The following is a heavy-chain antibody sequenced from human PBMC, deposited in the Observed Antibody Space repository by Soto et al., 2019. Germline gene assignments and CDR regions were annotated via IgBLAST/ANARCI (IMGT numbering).Heavy chain of an antibody. D-gene: IGHD3-10*01. J-gene: IGHJ6*02. V-gene: IGHV1-2*04. CDR3: ARDSTTVHTQARYYYGMDV. CDR2: INPNSGGT. Sequence: GASVKVSCKASGYTFTGYYMHWVRQAPGQGLEGMGWINPNSGGTNYAQKFQGWVTMTRDTSISTAYMELSRLRSDDTAVYYCARDSTTVHTQARYYYGMDVWGQGTTVTVSS. CDR1: GYTFTGYY.